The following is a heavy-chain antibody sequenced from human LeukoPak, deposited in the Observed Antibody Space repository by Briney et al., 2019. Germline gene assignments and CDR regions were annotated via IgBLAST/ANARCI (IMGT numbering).Heavy chain of an antibody. V-gene: IGHV3-66*03. CDR3: ARDRAANQDWVEFDP. Sequence: PGGSLGLSCAVSGFRVSDYYMSWVRQAPGKGLEWVGLVRDSGEAFYADFARGRFAISRDESENTLYLQMNSLRVGDTAVYFCARDRAANQDWVEFDPWGQGTPVIVSS. CDR1: GFRVSDYY. J-gene: IGHJ5*02. D-gene: IGHD3/OR15-3a*01. CDR2: VRDSGEA.